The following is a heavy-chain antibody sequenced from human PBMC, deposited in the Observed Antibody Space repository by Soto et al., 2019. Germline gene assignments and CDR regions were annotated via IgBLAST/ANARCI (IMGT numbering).Heavy chain of an antibody. CDR2: ILVGGST. V-gene: IGHV3-23*01. CDR3: AKATATSGGAFEI. Sequence: GWSLRLSCAVSGFICSIYDMSLVLQAPWKGLEWVSTILVGGSTHYEDSVKGRFTISRDTSKNTVYLQMNSLTAGDTAFYYCAKATATSGGAFEIYGQGTMVTVSS. CDR1: GFICSIYD. D-gene: IGHD1-1*01. J-gene: IGHJ3*02.